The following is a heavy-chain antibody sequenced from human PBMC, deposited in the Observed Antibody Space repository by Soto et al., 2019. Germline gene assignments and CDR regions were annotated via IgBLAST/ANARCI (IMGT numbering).Heavy chain of an antibody. J-gene: IGHJ4*02. D-gene: IGHD1-26*01. CDR1: GGSIRNGDYY. CDR2: VYYSGTT. V-gene: IGHV4-30-4*01. Sequence: QVQLQEWGPGLVKHSQTLSLTCTVSGGSIRNGDYYWGWIRQPPGKGLDWIGYVYYSGTTYSHPSLKSRVTISVDTSENEFALRLSSVTAADTAVYYCVTVNLVGAAYYFDYWGPGTLVTVSS. CDR3: VTVNLVGAAYYFDY.